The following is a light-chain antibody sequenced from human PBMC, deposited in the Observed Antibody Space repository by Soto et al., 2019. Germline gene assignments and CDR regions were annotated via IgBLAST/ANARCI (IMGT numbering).Light chain of an antibody. CDR3: QQYGSSST. Sequence: IVLTLSPCTLSLSPGERATLSCRASQSVSSSYLAWYQQKPGQAPRLLIYGASSRPTGIPDRFSGSGSGTDFTLTISRLEPEDFAVYYCQQYGSSSTFGQGTRLEIK. CDR1: QSVSSSY. J-gene: IGKJ5*01. CDR2: GAS. V-gene: IGKV3-20*01.